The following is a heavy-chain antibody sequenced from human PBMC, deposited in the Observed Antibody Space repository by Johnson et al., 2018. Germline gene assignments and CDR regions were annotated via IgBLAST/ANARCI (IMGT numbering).Heavy chain of an antibody. CDR1: GFSLSNYV. V-gene: IGHV3-30*03. J-gene: IGHJ1*01. D-gene: IGHD3-10*01. CDR3: ATGAISGVIYREFFQH. Sequence: QVQLVESGGGVVQPGRSLRLSCSASGFSLSNYVMHWVRQAPGKGLEWVAVTSNDEGIKYYVDSVKGRFTISRDNSKGTLYLQINSLRAGDTAVYYCATGAISGVIYREFFQHWGQGTLVTVSS. CDR2: TSNDEGIK.